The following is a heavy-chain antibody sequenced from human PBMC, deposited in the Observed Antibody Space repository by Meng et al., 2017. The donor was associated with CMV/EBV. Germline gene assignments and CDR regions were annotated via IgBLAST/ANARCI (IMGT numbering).Heavy chain of an antibody. Sequence: SSVQVSCKASGCSFSSYAISWVRQAPGQGLEWMGGIIPIFGTANYAQKFQARVTITTDESTSTAYMEPSSLRSEDTAVYYFARPYYGMLTDYNYDCGMDVWGQGTTVTVSS. J-gene: IGHJ6*02. CDR2: IIPIFGTA. CDR1: GCSFSSYA. CDR3: ARPYYGMLTDYNYDCGMDV. D-gene: IGHD3-9*01. V-gene: IGHV1-69*05.